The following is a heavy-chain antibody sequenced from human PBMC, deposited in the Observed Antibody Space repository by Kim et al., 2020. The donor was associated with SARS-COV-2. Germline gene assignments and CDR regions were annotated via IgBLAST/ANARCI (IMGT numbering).Heavy chain of an antibody. D-gene: IGHD5-12*01. V-gene: IGHV5-51*01. CDR1: GYSFTSYW. CDR3: ARNRVDIVATSTGGFDP. CDR2: IYPGDSDT. J-gene: IGHJ5*02. Sequence: GESLKISCKGSGYSFTSYWIGWVRQMPGKGLEWMGIIYPGDSDTRYSPSFQGQVTISADKSISTAYLQWSSLKASDTAMYYCARNRVDIVATSTGGFDPWGQGTLVTVSS.